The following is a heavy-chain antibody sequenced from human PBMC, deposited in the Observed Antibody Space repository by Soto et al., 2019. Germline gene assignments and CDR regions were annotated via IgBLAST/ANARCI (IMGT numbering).Heavy chain of an antibody. CDR1: GGSISSGDYY. J-gene: IGHJ4*02. CDR3: ARHFVAVVIKGWGY. Sequence: SETLSLTCTVSGGSISSGDYYWSWIRQPPGKGLEWIGYIYYNGSTYYNPSLKSRVTISVDTSKNQFSLKLVSVTAADTAVYYCARHFVAVVIKGWGYWGQGTLVTVSS. CDR2: IYYNGST. V-gene: IGHV4-30-4*01. D-gene: IGHD3-10*01.